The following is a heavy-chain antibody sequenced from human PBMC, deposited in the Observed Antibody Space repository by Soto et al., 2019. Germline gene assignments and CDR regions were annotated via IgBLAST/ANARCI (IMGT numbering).Heavy chain of an antibody. Sequence: SETLSLGCTVAGGSISGGCWSWIRQPPGGGREWMGYIYYSRSTNYNPALKSRVTISVDTSKNQFSLKPSSVTAADTAVYYCARSLPHYAILTGYRRVFDYWGQGALVTVS. CDR2: IYYSRST. V-gene: IGHV4-59*01. D-gene: IGHD3-9*01. J-gene: IGHJ4*02. CDR1: GGSISGGC. CDR3: ARSLPHYAILTGYRRVFDY.